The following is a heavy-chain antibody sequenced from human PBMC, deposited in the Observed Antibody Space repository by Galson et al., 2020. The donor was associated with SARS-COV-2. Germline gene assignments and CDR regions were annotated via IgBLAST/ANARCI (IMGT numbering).Heavy chain of an antibody. Sequence: SATLSLTCTVSGGSISSGDHYWSWIRQPPGKGLEWIGYIYYSGRTYYNPSLKSRVTISVDTSKNQFSLKLSYVTAADTAEYYCARGYYYYSSEYYPKNFDYWGQGTPVTVSS. J-gene: IGHJ4*02. CDR3: ARGYYYYSSEYYPKNFDY. CDR2: IYYSGRT. D-gene: IGHD3-22*01. V-gene: IGHV4-30-4*01. CDR1: GGSISSGDHY.